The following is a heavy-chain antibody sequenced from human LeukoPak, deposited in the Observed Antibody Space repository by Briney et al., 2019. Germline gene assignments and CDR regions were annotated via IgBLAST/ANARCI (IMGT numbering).Heavy chain of an antibody. CDR2: IIPIFGTA. V-gene: IGHV1-69*05. D-gene: IGHD3-9*01. J-gene: IGHJ6*03. CDR3: ARGPPDILTGYDYYYYMDV. CDR1: GGTFSSYA. Sequence: SVKVSCKASGGTFSSYAISWVRQAPGQGLEWMGGIIPIFGTANYAQKFLGRVTITTDESTSTAYMELSSLRSEDTAVYYCARGPPDILTGYDYYYYMDVWGKGTTVTVSS.